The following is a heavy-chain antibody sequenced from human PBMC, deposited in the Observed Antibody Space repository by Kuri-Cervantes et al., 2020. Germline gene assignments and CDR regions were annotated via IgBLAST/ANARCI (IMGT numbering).Heavy chain of an antibody. Sequence: SVKVSCKASGGTFSSYAISWVRQAPGQGLEWMGGIIPIFGTANYAQKFQGRVTITADESTSTAYMELSSLRSEDTAVYSCATSRGGVLGYCSGGSCDSFGSGQYGMDVWGQGTTVTVSS. CDR1: GGTFSSYA. CDR2: IIPIFGTA. J-gene: IGHJ6*02. D-gene: IGHD2-15*01. CDR3: ATSRGGVLGYCSGGSCDSFGSGQYGMDV. V-gene: IGHV1-69*13.